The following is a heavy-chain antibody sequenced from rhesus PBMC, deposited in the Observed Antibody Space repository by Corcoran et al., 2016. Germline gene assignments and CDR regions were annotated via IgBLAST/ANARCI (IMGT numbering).Heavy chain of an antibody. CDR2: VYINTAIT. D-gene: IGHD2-39*02. CDR1: GGSIRGYYN. CDR3: ARQGYTDHLGGLDS. V-gene: IGHV4-143*01. Sequence: QVQLQESGPGLVKPSETLSLTCTVSGGSIRGYYNRDWIRQSPGKGLAWIGAVYINTAITNYTPSLTSRFTISKDSSKNQFSLRLTSVTAADTAVYYCARQGYTDHLGGLDSWGQGVVVTVSS. J-gene: IGHJ6*01.